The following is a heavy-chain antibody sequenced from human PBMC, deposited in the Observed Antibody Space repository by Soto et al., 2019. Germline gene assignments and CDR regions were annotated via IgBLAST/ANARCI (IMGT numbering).Heavy chain of an antibody. Sequence: QVQLVQSGAEVKKPGSSVKVSCKASGGTFGSNGITWARQAPGQGIEWMGGIIPIFGTTNYAQKFQVRVTISADESTSTAYMELSSLSYEDTAVYYCARGTSYSGSALHYKYYYGMDVWGQGTTVTVSS. V-gene: IGHV1-69*01. J-gene: IGHJ6*02. CDR1: GGTFGSNG. CDR3: ARGTSYSGSALHYKYYYGMDV. CDR2: IIPIFGTT. D-gene: IGHD5-12*01.